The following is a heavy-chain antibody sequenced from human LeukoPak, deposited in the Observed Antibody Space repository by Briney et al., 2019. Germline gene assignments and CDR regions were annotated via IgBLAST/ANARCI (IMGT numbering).Heavy chain of an antibody. J-gene: IGHJ6*02. CDR1: GFTFSSYG. D-gene: IGHD3-10*01. CDR2: MWYDGSNK. V-gene: IGHV3-33*01. CDR3: ARSPNMVRGLDYYYGMDV. Sequence: PGRSLRLSCAASGFTFSSYGMHWVRQAPGKGLEWVAVMWYDGSNKYYADSVKGRFTISRDNSKNTLYLQMNSLRAEDTAVYYCARSPNMVRGLDYYYGMDVGGQGPAVTVSS.